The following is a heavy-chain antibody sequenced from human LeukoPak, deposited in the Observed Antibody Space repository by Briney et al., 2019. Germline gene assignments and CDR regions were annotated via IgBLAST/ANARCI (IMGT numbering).Heavy chain of an antibody. Sequence: LGGSLSLSCEASGFSFGTFGMTWVRQAPGKGLEWVSGITGSSTWTYYADSVRGRFTISRDNSKNSLHLQMNNLTADDTAIYYCARELVSLGTGYFDCWGRGTLVTVAS. CDR3: ARELVSLGTGYFDC. D-gene: IGHD3/OR15-3a*01. V-gene: IGHV3-23*01. CDR1: GFSFGTFG. J-gene: IGHJ2*01. CDR2: ITGSSTWT.